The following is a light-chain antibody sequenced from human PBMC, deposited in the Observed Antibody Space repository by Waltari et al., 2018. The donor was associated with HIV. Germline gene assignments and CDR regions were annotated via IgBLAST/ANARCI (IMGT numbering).Light chain of an antibody. Sequence: QSALTQPASVSGSPGQSITISCTGSSSDVGGYNYVSWYQQHPGKAPRLMIYDVSTRPSGVFDRFSGPKSGDTAPLNISCLQAGEEAEYFWESYTRTRGWGFGGGTRLTGL. CDR1: SSDVGGYNY. V-gene: IGLV2-14*03. J-gene: IGLJ3*02. CDR2: DVS. CDR3: ESYTRTRGWG.